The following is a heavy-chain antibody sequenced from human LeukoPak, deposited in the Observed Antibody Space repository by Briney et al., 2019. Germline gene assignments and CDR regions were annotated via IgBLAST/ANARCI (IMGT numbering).Heavy chain of an antibody. D-gene: IGHD5-18*01. V-gene: IGHV4-31*03. CDR1: GGPISSGGYY. Sequence: SETLSLTCTVSGGPISSGGYYWSWIRQHPGKGLEWIGYIYYSGSTYYNPSLKSRVTISVDTSKNQFSLKLSFVTAADTAVYYCARSYGYGTNFDYWGQGTLVTVSS. CDR3: ARSYGYGTNFDY. CDR2: IYYSGST. J-gene: IGHJ4*02.